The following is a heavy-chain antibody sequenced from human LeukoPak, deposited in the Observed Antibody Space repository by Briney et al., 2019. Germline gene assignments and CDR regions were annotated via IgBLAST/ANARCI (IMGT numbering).Heavy chain of an antibody. CDR2: INHSGST. CDR1: GGSFSGYY. Sequence: SETLSLTCAVYGGSFSGYYWSWIRQPPGKGLEWIGQINHSGSTNYNPSLKSRVTISVDTSKNQFSLKLTSVTAADTAVYYCARTTEGGYTYGYFYYYYMDVWGKGTTVTISS. D-gene: IGHD5-18*01. J-gene: IGHJ6*03. V-gene: IGHV4-34*01. CDR3: ARTTEGGYTYGYFYYYYMDV.